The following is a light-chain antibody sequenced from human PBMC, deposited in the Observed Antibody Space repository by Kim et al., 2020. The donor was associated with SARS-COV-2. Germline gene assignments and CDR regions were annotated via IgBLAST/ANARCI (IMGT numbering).Light chain of an antibody. CDR2: QDS. CDR1: KLGDKD. CDR3: QAWDSSTVV. V-gene: IGLV3-1*01. J-gene: IGLJ2*01. Sequence: VRQGRSAGITSCGIKLGDKDACWQQQKPGQSPVVVIHQDSRRPSVIPERFSGSNSGNTATLTISGTQARDEADYYCQAWDSSTVVFGGGTQLTVL.